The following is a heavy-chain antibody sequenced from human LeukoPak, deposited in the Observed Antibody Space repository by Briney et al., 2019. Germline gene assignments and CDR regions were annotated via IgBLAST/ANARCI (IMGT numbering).Heavy chain of an antibody. Sequence: SETLSLICTVSGGSISSGDYYWSWIRQPPGKGLEWIGYIYYSGSTYYNPFLKSRVTISVDTSKNQFSLKLSSVTAADTAVYYCARDYSGSYSNYYGMDVWGQGTTVTVSS. D-gene: IGHD1-26*01. CDR3: ARDYSGSYSNYYGMDV. CDR1: GGSISSGDYY. CDR2: IYYSGST. V-gene: IGHV4-30-4*01. J-gene: IGHJ6*02.